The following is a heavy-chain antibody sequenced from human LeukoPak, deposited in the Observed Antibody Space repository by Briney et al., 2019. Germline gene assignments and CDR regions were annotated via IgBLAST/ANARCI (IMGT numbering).Heavy chain of an antibody. CDR1: GGTFSSYA. Sequence: ASVKVSCKASGGTFSSYAISWVRQAPGQGLEWMGGIIPIFGTANYAQKFQGRVTITTDESTSTAYMELSSLRSEDTAVYYCARDFYGDYWSYFDYWGQGTLVTVSS. CDR2: IIPIFGTA. V-gene: IGHV1-69*05. J-gene: IGHJ4*02. D-gene: IGHD4-17*01. CDR3: ARDFYGDYWSYFDY.